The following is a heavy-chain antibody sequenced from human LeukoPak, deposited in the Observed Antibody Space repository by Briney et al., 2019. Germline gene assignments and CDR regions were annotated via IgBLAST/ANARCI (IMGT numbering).Heavy chain of an antibody. CDR1: GGSFSGYS. CDR3: ARGRYCGSTSCPPGPY. D-gene: IGHD2-2*01. Sequence: SETLSLTCAVYGGSFSGYSWTWIRQPPGKGLEWIGEINHGGSTNYNPSLKSRVTISVDTSKNQFSLNLNSVTAAHTAVYYCARGRYCGSTSCPPGPYWGQGTLVTVSS. CDR2: INHGGST. J-gene: IGHJ4*02. V-gene: IGHV4-34*01.